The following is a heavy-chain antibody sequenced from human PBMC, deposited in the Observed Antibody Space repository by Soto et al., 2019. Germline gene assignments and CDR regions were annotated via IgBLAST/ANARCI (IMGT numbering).Heavy chain of an antibody. D-gene: IGHD5-12*01. V-gene: IGHV4-59*08. J-gene: IGHJ6*03. CDR3: ASWAHSGYDWGRYYYYLDV. Sequence: SETLSLTCTVSGGSINNYYWSWIRQPPGRGLEWIAYIYYNGRTNYNPSLKSRVTISVDTSKSQFSLKLSSVTAADTAVYYCASWAHSGYDWGRYYYYLDVWGKGTTVTVSS. CDR1: GGSINNYY. CDR2: IYYNGRT.